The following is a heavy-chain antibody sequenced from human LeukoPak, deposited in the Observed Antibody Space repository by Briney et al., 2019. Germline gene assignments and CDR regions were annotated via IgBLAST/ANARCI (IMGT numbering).Heavy chain of an antibody. CDR3: ARALSSTTGWYYFDH. D-gene: IGHD6-19*01. J-gene: IGHJ4*02. V-gene: IGHV3-30*02. CDR2: IRYDGSDK. CDR1: VFTFSYYG. Sequence: GGSLRLSCAASVFTFSYYGMHWVRQAPGKGLEWVAFIRYDGSDKYYADSVKGRFTISRDNSKNTLDLHMNSLRAEDTAVYYCARALSSTTGWYYFDHWGQGTLVTDSS.